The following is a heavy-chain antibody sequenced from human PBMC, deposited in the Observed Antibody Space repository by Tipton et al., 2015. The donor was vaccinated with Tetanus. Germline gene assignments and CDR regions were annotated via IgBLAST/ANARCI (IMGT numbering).Heavy chain of an antibody. Sequence: QVQLVQSGAAMKKPGASVKVSCKGFGYTVTGFYMHWVRQTPGQGLEWMGWITPNNGATHFAQKFQGRVTLTSDPSAFTVYMELDSLTSDDTAVYYCARGSLRKGFLEWHFDHWGQGTLVTVSS. V-gene: IGHV1-2*02. D-gene: IGHD3-3*01. CDR3: ARGSLRKGFLEWHFDH. CDR1: GYTVTGFY. CDR2: ITPNNGAT. J-gene: IGHJ4*02.